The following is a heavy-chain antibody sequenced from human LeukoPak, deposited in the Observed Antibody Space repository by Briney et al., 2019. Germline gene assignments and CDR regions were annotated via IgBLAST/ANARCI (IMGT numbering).Heavy chain of an antibody. V-gene: IGHV3-48*03. J-gene: IGHJ6*03. CDR1: GFTFSSYY. D-gene: IGHD1-7*01. CDR2: ISSSGSTI. Sequence: GGSLRLSCAASGFTFSSYYMNWVRQAPGKGLEWVSYISSSGSTIYYADSVKGRFTISRDNAKNSLYLQMNSLRAEDTAVYYCARRVYWNYPGYYMDVWGKGTTVTVSS. CDR3: ARRVYWNYPGYYMDV.